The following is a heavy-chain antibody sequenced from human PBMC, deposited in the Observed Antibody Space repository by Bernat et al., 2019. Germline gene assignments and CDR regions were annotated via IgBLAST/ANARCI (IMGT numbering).Heavy chain of an antibody. Sequence: EVQLVESGGGLVQPGGSLRLSCAASGFTFISYAMSWVRQAPGKGLEWVAGISGSGGSTYYADSVKGRFTISSDSSKNTLSLQMSSLRAEDTAVYYCAKVTIKSQYCSGGSCYLAALDYWGQGTLVTVSS. CDR3: AKVTIKSQYCSGGSCYLAALDY. CDR1: GFTFISYA. D-gene: IGHD2-15*01. V-gene: IGHV3-23*04. CDR2: ISGSGGST. J-gene: IGHJ4*02.